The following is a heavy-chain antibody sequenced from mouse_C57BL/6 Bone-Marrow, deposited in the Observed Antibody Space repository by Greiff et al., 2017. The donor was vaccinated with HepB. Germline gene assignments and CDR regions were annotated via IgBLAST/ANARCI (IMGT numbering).Heavy chain of an antibody. V-gene: IGHV5-16*01. Sequence: EVHLVESEGGLVQPGSSMKLSCTASGFTFSDYYMAWVRQVPEKGLEWVANINYDGSSTYYLDSLKSRFIISRDNAKNILYLQMSSLKSEDTATYYGARVGLLSLFDYWGQGTTLTVSS. J-gene: IGHJ2*01. D-gene: IGHD1-1*01. CDR1: GFTFSDYY. CDR3: ARVGLLSLFDY. CDR2: INYDGSST.